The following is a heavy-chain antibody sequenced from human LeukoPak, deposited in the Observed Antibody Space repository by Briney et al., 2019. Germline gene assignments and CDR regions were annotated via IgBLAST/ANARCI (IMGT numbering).Heavy chain of an antibody. CDR3: AKRLNTNYFEH. V-gene: IGHV3-23*03. CDR1: GFSLSNCS. CDR2: IYPDSSDT. Sequence: GGSLRLSCVASGFSLSNCSMAWVRQAPGGRPEWVSDIYPDSSDTYYADSVKGRFSISRDDSKNTLYLQMDSLRAEETATYYCAKRLNTNYFEHWGQGTLVTVSS. D-gene: IGHD1-26*01. J-gene: IGHJ4*02.